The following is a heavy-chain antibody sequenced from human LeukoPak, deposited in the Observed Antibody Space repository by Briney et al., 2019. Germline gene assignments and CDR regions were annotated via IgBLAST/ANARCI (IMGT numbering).Heavy chain of an antibody. Sequence: GGSLRLSCAASGFTASSNSMSWVRQGPGQGLEWVSVTYSGGSTNYADSVKGRFTTSRDNSKNTLYLQMNSLRAEDTAVYYCARFMAAAGIDYWGQGSLVTVSS. J-gene: IGHJ4*02. D-gene: IGHD6-13*01. CDR1: GFTASSNS. CDR3: ARFMAAAGIDY. CDR2: TYSGGST. V-gene: IGHV3-66*01.